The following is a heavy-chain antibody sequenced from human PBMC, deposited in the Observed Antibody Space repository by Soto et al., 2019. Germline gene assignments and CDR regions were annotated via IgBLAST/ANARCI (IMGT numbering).Heavy chain of an antibody. CDR2: ITGDGYST. Sequence: EVQLLESGGDLVQPGGSLRLSCAASGFTFSNYVMTWVRQAPGKGLEWVSSITGDGYSTFYADSVKGRFTISRDNSKNTLFLQLNSLRAEDTAIYYCAKGSSRDGYSWGQGTLVTVSS. CDR1: GFTFSNYV. D-gene: IGHD2-21*01. V-gene: IGHV3-23*01. J-gene: IGHJ5*02. CDR3: AKGSSRDGYS.